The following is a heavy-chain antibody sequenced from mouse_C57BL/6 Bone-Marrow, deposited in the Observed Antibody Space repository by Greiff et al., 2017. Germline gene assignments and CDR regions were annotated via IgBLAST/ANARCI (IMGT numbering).Heavy chain of an antibody. CDR2: INCDGSST. CDR1: GFTFSDYY. V-gene: IGHV5-16*01. J-gene: IGHJ1*03. CDR3: ARVYGSRDWYFDV. D-gene: IGHD1-1*01. Sequence: EVKLVESEGGLVQPGSSMKLSCTASGFTFSDYYMAWVRQVPEKGLEWVANINCDGSSTYYLDSLKSRFIISRDNAKNILYLQMSSLKSEDTATYYCARVYGSRDWYFDVWGTGTTVTVSS.